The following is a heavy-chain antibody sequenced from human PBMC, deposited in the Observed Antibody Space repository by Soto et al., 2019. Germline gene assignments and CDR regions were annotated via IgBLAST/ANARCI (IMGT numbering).Heavy chain of an antibody. V-gene: IGHV1-18*01. CDR1: GYTFTNSG. CDR3: ARTGQHDAFDI. Sequence: ASVKVSCKASGYTFTNSGISWVRQAPGQGLEWMGWISTDNGNTNYAQHLQGRVTITRDTSASTAYMELSSLRSEDTAVYYCARTGQHDAFDIWGQGTMGTVSS. J-gene: IGHJ3*02. CDR2: ISTDNGNT. D-gene: IGHD6-13*01.